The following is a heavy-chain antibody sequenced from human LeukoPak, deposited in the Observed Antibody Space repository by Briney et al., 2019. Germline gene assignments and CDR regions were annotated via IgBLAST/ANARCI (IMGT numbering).Heavy chain of an antibody. CDR1: GYTLTGYY. J-gene: IGHJ5*02. V-gene: IGHV1-2*02. CDR2: INPNSGGT. CDR3: ARAVAAANWFDP. Sequence: GASVKVSCKASGYTLTGYYMHWVRQAPGQGLEWMGWINPNSGGTNYAQKFQGRVTMTRDTSISTAYMELSRLRSDDTAVYYCARAVAAANWFDPWGQGTLVTVSS. D-gene: IGHD6-25*01.